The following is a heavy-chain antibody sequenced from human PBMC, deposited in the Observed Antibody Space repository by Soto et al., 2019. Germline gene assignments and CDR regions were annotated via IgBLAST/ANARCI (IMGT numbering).Heavy chain of an antibody. CDR2: IYYSGST. CDR3: ARRWGDAFDI. J-gene: IGHJ3*02. D-gene: IGHD3-16*01. Sequence: QVQLQESGPGLVKPSETLSLTCTVSGGSISSYYWSWIRQPPGKGLEWIGYIYYSGSTNYNPSLKSRVTISVSRSRNQFSRKLSSVTAAVTAVYYCARRWGDAFDIWGQGTMVTVSS. CDR1: GGSISSYY. V-gene: IGHV4-59*01.